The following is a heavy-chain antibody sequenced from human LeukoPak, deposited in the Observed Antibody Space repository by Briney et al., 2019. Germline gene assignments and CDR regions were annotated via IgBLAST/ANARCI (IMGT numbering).Heavy chain of an antibody. D-gene: IGHD6-13*01. Sequence: GGSLRLSCAVPGSIFSSYWMTWVRQAPGKGLEWVSNIDQDGSDKSYVDSVKGRFTISRDNAKNSLYLEMNSLRAEDTALYYCVRDQGAAGDYRGQGTLVIVSS. CDR2: IDQDGSDK. J-gene: IGHJ4*02. CDR1: GSIFSSYW. V-gene: IGHV3-7*01. CDR3: VRDQGAAGDY.